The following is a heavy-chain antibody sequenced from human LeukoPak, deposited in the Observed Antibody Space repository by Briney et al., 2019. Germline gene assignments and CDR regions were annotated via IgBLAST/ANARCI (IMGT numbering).Heavy chain of an antibody. CDR3: ARVRGSYSFDY. CDR1: GFNFASYE. J-gene: IGHJ4*02. CDR2: ISSDGHVE. Sequence: GGSLRLSCAASGFNFASYEMNWVRQTPGKGLEWVSHISSDGHVETYVDSVRGRFTMSRDNAKDLLFLQMNGLRAEDTAVYYCARVRGSYSFDYWGQGTLVTVSS. V-gene: IGHV3-48*03. D-gene: IGHD1-26*01.